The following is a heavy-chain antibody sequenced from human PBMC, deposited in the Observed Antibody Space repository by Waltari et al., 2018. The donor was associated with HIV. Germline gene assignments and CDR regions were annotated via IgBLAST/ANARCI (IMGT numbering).Heavy chain of an antibody. D-gene: IGHD4-4*01. CDR1: GGSMTSSSYY. V-gene: IGHV4-39*01. CDR3: ARSFSGYSNYFDP. CDR2: MSYSGST. Sequence: QLQLQESGPGLVKSSETLSLTCTVSGGSMTSSSYYWGWIRQPPGKGLEWIGSMSYSGSTYNNASLRSRLTRSVDTSKNQFSLKLTSVTAADTAMYYCARSFSGYSNYFDPWGQGTLVTVSS. J-gene: IGHJ5*02.